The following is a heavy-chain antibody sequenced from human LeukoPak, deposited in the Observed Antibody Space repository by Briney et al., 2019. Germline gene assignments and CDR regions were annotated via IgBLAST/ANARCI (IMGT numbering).Heavy chain of an antibody. CDR1: GYTFTTYG. D-gene: IGHD5-18*01. J-gene: IGHJ4*02. V-gene: IGHV1-18*01. CDR3: ARDRMDTGTYFDY. CDR2: ISTYNGNT. Sequence: ASVKVSCKSSGYTFTTYGITWVRQAPGQGLEWMGWISTYNGNTNYAQKLQGRVTMTTDASTSTAYMELRSLRSDDTAMYYCARDRMDTGTYFDYWGQGTLVTVSS.